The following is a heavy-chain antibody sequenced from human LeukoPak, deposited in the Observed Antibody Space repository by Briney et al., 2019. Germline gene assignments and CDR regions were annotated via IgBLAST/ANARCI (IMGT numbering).Heavy chain of an antibody. D-gene: IGHD2-2*01. CDR1: GGSISSYY. CDR2: IYYSGST. Sequence: PSETLSPTCTVSGGSISSYYWSWIRQPPREGPGGIGYIYYSGSTNYNPSLKSRVTISVDTSKNQFSLKLSSVTAADTAVYYCARLGRTSYWYFDLWGRGTLVTVSS. V-gene: IGHV4-59*08. J-gene: IGHJ2*01. CDR3: ARLGRTSYWYFDL.